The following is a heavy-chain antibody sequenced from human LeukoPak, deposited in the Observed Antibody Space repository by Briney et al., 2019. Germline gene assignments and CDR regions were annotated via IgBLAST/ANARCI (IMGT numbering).Heavy chain of an antibody. D-gene: IGHD4-11*01. CDR1: GFTFSDHY. J-gene: IGHJ5*02. CDR2: ISSSGSTI. V-gene: IGHV3-11*04. CDR3: ARQRDYSNYDWFDP. Sequence: GGSLRLSCATSGFTFSDHYMDWVRQAPGKGLEWVSYISSSGSTIYYADSVKGRFTISRDNAKNSLYLQMNSLRAEDTAVYYCARQRDYSNYDWFDPWGQGTLVTVSS.